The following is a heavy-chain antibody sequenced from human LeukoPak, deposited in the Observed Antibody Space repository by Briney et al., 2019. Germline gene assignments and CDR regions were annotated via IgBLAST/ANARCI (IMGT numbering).Heavy chain of an antibody. CDR2: TYYRSKWYN. D-gene: IGHD3-10*01. CDR1: GDSVSSNSVA. CDR3: ARGQYYAFDI. J-gene: IGHJ3*02. Sequence: SQTLSLTCAISGDSVSSNSVAWNWIRQSPSRGLEWLGRTYYRSKWYNGYALSVKSRISVNPDTSKNQFSLQLNSVTPEDTAVCYCARGQYYAFDIWGQGTMVTVSS. V-gene: IGHV6-1*01.